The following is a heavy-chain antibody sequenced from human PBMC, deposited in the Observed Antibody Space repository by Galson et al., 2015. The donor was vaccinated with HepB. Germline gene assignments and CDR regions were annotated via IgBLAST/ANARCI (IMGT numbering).Heavy chain of an antibody. D-gene: IGHD1-26*01. CDR3: VRPHTNTWWVGDFEY. V-gene: IGHV3-64D*08. J-gene: IGHJ4*02. Sequence: SLRLSCAASGFTFSSYSMYWVRQAPGKGLEYLSAITDDGHNTYYTDSVKGRFTISRDNSKYTLYLQMSSLRVEDTAVYYCVRPHTNTWWVGDFEYWGQGTLVTVSS. CDR2: ITDDGHNT. CDR1: GFTFSSYS.